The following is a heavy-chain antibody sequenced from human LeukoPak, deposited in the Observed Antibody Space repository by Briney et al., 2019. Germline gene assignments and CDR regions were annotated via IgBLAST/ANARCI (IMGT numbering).Heavy chain of an antibody. CDR1: GFTFSSYG. J-gene: IGHJ4*02. V-gene: IGHV3-30*02. CDR2: IRYDGSNK. CDR3: AKVRFGEYFAYFDY. D-gene: IGHD3-16*01. Sequence: GGSLRLSCAASGFTFSSYGMHWVRQAPGKGLEWVAFIRYDGSNKYYADSVKGRFTISRDNSKNTLYLQMNSLRAEDTAVYYCAKVRFGEYFAYFDYWGQGTLVTVSS.